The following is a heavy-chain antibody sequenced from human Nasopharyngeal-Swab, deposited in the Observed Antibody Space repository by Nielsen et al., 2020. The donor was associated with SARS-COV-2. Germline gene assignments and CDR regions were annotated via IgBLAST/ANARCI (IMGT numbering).Heavy chain of an antibody. V-gene: IGHV2-70*01. D-gene: IGHD2-2*01. CDR2: IDWDDDK. CDR1: GFSLSTSGMC. CDR3: ARSTRGGSGGSSTSWSWFP. Sequence: SGPTLVKPTQTLTLTCTFSGFSLSTSGMCVSWIRQPPGKALEWLALIDWDDDKYCSTSLKTRLTISKDTSKNQVVLTMTNMDPVDTATYYCARSTRGGSGGSSTSWSWFPWGQGTLVTVSS. J-gene: IGHJ5*02.